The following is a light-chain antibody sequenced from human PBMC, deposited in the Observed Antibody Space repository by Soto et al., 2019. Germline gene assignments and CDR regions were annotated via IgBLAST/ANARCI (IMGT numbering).Light chain of an antibody. CDR1: QSLSGW. J-gene: IGKJ1*01. Sequence: DIEISQGPASRSGSVADRFTKTCRASQSLSGWLAWYQQKPGKAPKLLIYYVSSLESGVPSRFSGSGSGTEFTLTISSLQPDDFPTYYCKQYNTYSRTFGQGTKVDIK. CDR2: YVS. CDR3: KQYNTYSRT. V-gene: IGKV1-5*01.